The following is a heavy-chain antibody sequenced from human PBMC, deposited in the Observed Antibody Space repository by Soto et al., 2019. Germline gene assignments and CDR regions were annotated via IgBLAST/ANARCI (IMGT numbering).Heavy chain of an antibody. V-gene: IGHV3-21*06. CDR3: ARDIASPGGDYFDS. D-gene: IGHD2-21*01. CDR2: ISTGGAYM. J-gene: IGHJ4*02. Sequence: EVQLVESGGGLVKAGGSLRLFCTASGCTFRNYNMNWVRQAPGKGLEWVSSISTGGAYMFYADSVNGRFTISRDNAQYSLCLQIDSPRAEDTAVYYCARDIASPGGDYFDSWGQGTLVTVSS. CDR1: GCTFRNYN.